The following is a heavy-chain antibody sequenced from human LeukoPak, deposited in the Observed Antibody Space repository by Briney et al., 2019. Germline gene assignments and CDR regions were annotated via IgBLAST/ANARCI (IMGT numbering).Heavy chain of an antibody. D-gene: IGHD3-10*01. CDR3: ARGLYGSGSYSYYYGMDA. J-gene: IGHJ6*04. CDR1: GGSFSGYY. CDR2: INHSGST. V-gene: IGHV4-34*01. Sequence: PSETLSLTCAVYGGSFSGYYWSWIRQPPGKGLEWIGEINHSGSTNYNPSLKSRVTISVDTSKNQFSLKLSSVTAADTAVYYCARGLYGSGSYSYYYGMDAWGKGTTVTVSS.